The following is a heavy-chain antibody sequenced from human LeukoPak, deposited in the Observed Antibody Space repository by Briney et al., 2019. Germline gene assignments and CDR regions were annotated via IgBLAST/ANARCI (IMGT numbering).Heavy chain of an antibody. CDR2: INPSGGST. J-gene: IGHJ4*02. CDR3: ASGDIKIAVAGTVLGY. Sequence: ASVKVPCKASGYTFTSYYMHWVRQAPGQGLEWMGIINPSGGSTSYAQKFQGRVTMTRDTSTGTVYMELSSLRSEDTAVYYCASGDIKIAVAGTVLGYWGQGTLVTVSS. CDR1: GYTFTSYY. V-gene: IGHV1-46*01. D-gene: IGHD6-19*01.